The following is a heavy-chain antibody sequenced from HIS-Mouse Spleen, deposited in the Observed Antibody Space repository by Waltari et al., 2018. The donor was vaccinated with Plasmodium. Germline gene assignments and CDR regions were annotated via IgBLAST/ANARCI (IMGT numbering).Heavy chain of an antibody. Sequence: EVQLVESGGGLVQPGGSLRLSCATSGFTFSSYSMNWVRRAPGKGLEWVSYISSMSSTIYYADSVKGRFTISRDNAKNSLYLQMNSLRAEDTAVYYCARVNSGSYYWFDPWGQGTLVTVSS. J-gene: IGHJ5*02. CDR3: ARVNSGSYYWFDP. CDR2: ISSMSSTI. V-gene: IGHV3-48*01. CDR1: GFTFSSYS. D-gene: IGHD1-26*01.